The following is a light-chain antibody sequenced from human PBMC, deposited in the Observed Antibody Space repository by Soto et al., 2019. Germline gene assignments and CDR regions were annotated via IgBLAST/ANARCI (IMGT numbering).Light chain of an antibody. CDR1: QSISSW. J-gene: IGKJ1*01. CDR2: DAS. V-gene: IGKV1-5*01. CDR3: QQYNSYSPWT. Sequence: DIQMTQSPSTLSASGGERLTITWRASQSISSWLAWYQQKPGKAPKLLIYDASSLESGVPSRFSGSGSGTEFTLTISSLQPDDFATYYCQQYNSYSPWTFGQGTKVDIK.